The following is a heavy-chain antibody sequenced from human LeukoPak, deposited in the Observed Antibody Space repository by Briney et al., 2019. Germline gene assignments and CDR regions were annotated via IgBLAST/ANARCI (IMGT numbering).Heavy chain of an antibody. CDR3: ARRLAY. CDR1: GFTFSDFG. J-gene: IGHJ4*01. Sequence: PGGSLRLSCEGSGFTFSDFGMNWVRQAPGKGLEWVSYIDGTSRNIRYADSVKGRFTIFRDNAKNSVFLQTNNLTVDDTAVYYCARRLAYWGHGTLVVVSS. CDR2: IDGTSRNI. V-gene: IGHV3-48*04.